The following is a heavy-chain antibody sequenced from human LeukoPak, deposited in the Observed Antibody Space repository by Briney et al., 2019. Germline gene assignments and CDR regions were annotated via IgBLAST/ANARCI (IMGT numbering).Heavy chain of an antibody. V-gene: IGHV4-30-2*01. CDR1: GGSISSGGYS. D-gene: IGHD5-18*01. CDR3: ARDTGYSYGYWFDP. J-gene: IGHJ5*02. Sequence: PSETLSLTCAVSGGSISSGGYSWSWIRQPPGKGLEWIGYIYHSGSTYYNPSLKSRVTISVDTSKNQFSLKLSSVTAADTAVYYCARDTGYSYGYWFDPWGQGTLVTVSS. CDR2: IYHSGST.